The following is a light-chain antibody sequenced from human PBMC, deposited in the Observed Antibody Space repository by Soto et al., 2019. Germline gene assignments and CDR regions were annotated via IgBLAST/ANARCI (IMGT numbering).Light chain of an antibody. CDR2: AAT. Sequence: DIQITRPTFLLCASIGNRVPITWRGSHSITNYLKWHQQTPEKAPKLLIYAATSLQDGVAALFSGRGSGTDFPLTISSLQPEDVATYYRQQSDSSPTFGQGTKVDIK. V-gene: IGKV1-39*01. J-gene: IGKJ2*01. CDR3: QQSDSSPT. CDR1: HSITNY.